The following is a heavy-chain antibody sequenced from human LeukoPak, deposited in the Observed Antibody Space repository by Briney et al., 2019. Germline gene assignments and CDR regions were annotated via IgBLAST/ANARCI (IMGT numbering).Heavy chain of an antibody. CDR1: GFTFSDYY. V-gene: IGHV3-11*04. D-gene: IGHD6-13*01. Sequence: PGGSLRLSCAASGFTFSDYYMSWIRQAPGKGLEWVSYISSSGSTIYYADSVKGRFTISRDNAKNSLYLQMNSLRAEDTAVYYCASLYSSSWSNYYYTDVWGKGTTVTVSS. CDR3: ASLYSSSWSNYYYTDV. J-gene: IGHJ6*03. CDR2: ISSSGSTI.